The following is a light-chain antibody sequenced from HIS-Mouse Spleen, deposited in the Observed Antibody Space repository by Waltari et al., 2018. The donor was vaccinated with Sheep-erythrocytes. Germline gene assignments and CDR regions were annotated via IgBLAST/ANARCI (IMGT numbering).Light chain of an antibody. V-gene: IGKV1-39*01. CDR3: QQSYSTPYT. CDR1: QSISSN. CDR2: SAS. J-gene: IGKJ2*01. Sequence: DIQMTQSPSSLSASVGDRVTITCQASQSISSNLNWYQQKPGKAPKLLIYSASSLQSGVPSRLSDSGSGTDFTLTISSLQPEDFATYYCQQSYSTPYTFGQGTKLEIK.